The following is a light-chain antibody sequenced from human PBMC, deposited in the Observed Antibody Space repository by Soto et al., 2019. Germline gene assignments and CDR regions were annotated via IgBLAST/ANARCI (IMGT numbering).Light chain of an antibody. Sequence: SYELTQPPSVSVAPGKTARITCGVNNIGSKTVHWYQQKAGQAPLLVIYYGSDRPSGSPERFSGSNSGNTATLTISRVEAGDEADYYCQVWDSSSDHPGVFGGGTKLTVL. CDR1: NIGSKT. CDR3: QVWDSSSDHPGV. J-gene: IGLJ3*02. V-gene: IGLV3-21*04. CDR2: YGS.